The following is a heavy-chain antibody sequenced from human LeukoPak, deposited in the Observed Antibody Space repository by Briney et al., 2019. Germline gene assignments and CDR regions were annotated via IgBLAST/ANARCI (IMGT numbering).Heavy chain of an antibody. Sequence: SETPSLTCTVSGGSISSYYWSWIRQPPGKGLEWIGYIYYSGSTNYNPSLKSRVTISVDTPKNQFSLKLSSVTAADTAVYYCAREGGSGFVADYWGQGTLVTVSS. V-gene: IGHV4-59*01. J-gene: IGHJ4*02. D-gene: IGHD3-22*01. CDR3: AREGGSGFVADY. CDR1: GGSISSYY. CDR2: IYYSGST.